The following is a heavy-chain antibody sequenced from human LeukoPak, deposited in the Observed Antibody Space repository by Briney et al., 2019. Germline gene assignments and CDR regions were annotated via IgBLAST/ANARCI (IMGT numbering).Heavy chain of an antibody. V-gene: IGHV5-51*01. CDR2: IYPGDSDT. CDR1: GYSFTSYG. J-gene: IGHJ4*02. CDR3: ARPRGRDSYFDY. Sequence: GESLKISCKGSGYSFTSYGIGWVRQMPGKGLEWMGIIYPGDSDTRYSLTFQGQVTISVDKSISTAYLQWSSLKASDTAMYYCARPRGRDSYFDYWGQGTLVTVSS. D-gene: IGHD3-22*01.